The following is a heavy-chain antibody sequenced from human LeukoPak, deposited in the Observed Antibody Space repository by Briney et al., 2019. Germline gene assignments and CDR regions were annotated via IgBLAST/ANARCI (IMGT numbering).Heavy chain of an antibody. V-gene: IGHV3-23*01. CDR3: AKGDYNILTGYYSLLDY. CDR1: GFTFTTYA. Sequence: GGSLRLSCTASGFTFTTYAMSWVRQAPGKGLEWVSGIGGSGESTYYADSVEGRFTISRDNSKNTVYLQMNSLRAEDTAVYYCAKGDYNILTGYYSLLDYWGQGTLVTVSS. CDR2: IGGSGEST. J-gene: IGHJ4*02. D-gene: IGHD3-9*01.